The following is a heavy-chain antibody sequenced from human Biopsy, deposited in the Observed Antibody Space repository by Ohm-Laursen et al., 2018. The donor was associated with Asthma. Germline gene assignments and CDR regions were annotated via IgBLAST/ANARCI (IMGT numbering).Heavy chain of an antibody. CDR3: ARGDWYGSASNGY. D-gene: IGHD6-6*01. CDR1: GFILSNYD. V-gene: IGHV3-30*03. Sequence: SLRLSCAASGFILSNYDMHWVRQAPGKGLEWVAVLSYNGNNKYYADSMRGRFTISRDNSENTLYLQMNSLRVEDTAVYYCARGDWYGSASNGYWGQRTLVTVSA. J-gene: IGHJ4*02. CDR2: LSYNGNNK.